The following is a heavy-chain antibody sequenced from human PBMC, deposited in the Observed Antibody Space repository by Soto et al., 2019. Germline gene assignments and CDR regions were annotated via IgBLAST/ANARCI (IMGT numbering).Heavy chain of an antibody. CDR2: ISAYNGNT. D-gene: IGHD2-15*01. CDR3: ARVPSRCSGGSCYGKYNWFDP. CDR1: GYTFTSYG. Sequence: EASVKVSYKASGYTFTSYGISWVRQAPGQGLEWMGWISAYNGNTNYAQKLQGRVTMTTDTSTSTAYMELRSLRSDDTAVYYCARVPSRCSGGSCYGKYNWFDPWGQGTLVTVSS. V-gene: IGHV1-18*01. J-gene: IGHJ5*02.